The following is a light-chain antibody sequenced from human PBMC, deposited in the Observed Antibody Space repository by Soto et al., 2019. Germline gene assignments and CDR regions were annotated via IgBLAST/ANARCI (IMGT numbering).Light chain of an antibody. V-gene: IGKV1-5*01. CDR3: QQHSHWPPWT. CDR1: QSISSW. J-gene: IGKJ1*01. CDR2: DVS. Sequence: DIQMTQSPSTLSASVGDRVTITCRASQSISSWLAWYQQKPGKAPKLLIYDVSIRATGVPARFSGSGSGTDFTLTIINLEPEDFAVYYCQQHSHWPPWTFGQGTKVDIK.